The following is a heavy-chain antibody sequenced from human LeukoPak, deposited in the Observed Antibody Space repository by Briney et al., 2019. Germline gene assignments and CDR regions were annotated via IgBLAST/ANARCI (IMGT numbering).Heavy chain of an antibody. J-gene: IGHJ3*02. CDR2: IWYDGSNK. V-gene: IGHV3-33*01. D-gene: IGHD3-9*01. Sequence: GGSLRLSCAASGFTFSSYGMHWVRQAPGKGLEWVAVIWYDGSNKYYADSVKGRFTISRDNSKNTLYLQMNSLRAEDTAVYYCARNDILTGYPDAFDIWGQRTMVTVSS. CDR3: ARNDILTGYPDAFDI. CDR1: GFTFSSYG.